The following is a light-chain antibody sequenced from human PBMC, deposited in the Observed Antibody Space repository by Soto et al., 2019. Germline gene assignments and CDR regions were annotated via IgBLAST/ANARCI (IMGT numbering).Light chain of an antibody. V-gene: IGKV3-15*01. J-gene: IGKJ2*01. CDR3: QQYNNWPQT. Sequence: EIFMTQSPSTLSVSPVERATLSCRASQGISSKLAWFQQKPGQSPRLLIYDASTRATGIPARFSGSGSGTEFTLTISNLQSEDFAVYFCQQYNNWPQTFGQGTKVDIK. CDR2: DAS. CDR1: QGISSK.